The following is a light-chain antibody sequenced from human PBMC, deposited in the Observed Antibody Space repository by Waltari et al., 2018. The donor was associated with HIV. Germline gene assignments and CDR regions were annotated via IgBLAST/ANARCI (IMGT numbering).Light chain of an antibody. CDR1: SSHIGGNY. V-gene: IGLV1-47*01. CDR2: TNS. CDR3: ATWDGSLNGRV. Sequence: QSVVTQPPSVSGTPGQRVTISCSGSSSHIGGNYVYWYQQVSGTAPKLLIYTNSQRPSGVPDRFSGSKSGTSAALAISGLRSEDEADYYCATWDGSLNGRVFGGGTKLTVL. J-gene: IGLJ3*02.